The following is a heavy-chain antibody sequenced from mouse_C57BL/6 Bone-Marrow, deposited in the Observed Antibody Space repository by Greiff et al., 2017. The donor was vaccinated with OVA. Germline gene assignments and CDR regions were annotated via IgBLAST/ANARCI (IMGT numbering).Heavy chain of an antibody. V-gene: IGHV1-72*01. CDR2: IDPNSGGT. Sequence: QVQLQQPGAELVKPGASVKLSCKASGYTFTSYWMHWVKQRPGRGLEWIGRIDPNSGGTKYNEKFKSKATLTVDKPSSTAYMQLSSLTSEDSAGYYCARYGNYDAMDYWGQGTSVTVSS. CDR1: GYTFTSYW. CDR3: ARYGNYDAMDY. D-gene: IGHD1-1*01. J-gene: IGHJ4*01.